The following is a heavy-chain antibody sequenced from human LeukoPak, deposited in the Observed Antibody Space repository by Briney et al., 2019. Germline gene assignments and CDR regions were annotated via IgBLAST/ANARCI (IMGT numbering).Heavy chain of an antibody. CDR2: LNSDGSIT. D-gene: IGHD3-22*01. CDR3: ARNFYETTGFYYDAFDI. Sequence: GGSLRLSCAASGFSFSSYWMHWVRQDPEKGLVWVSCLNSDGSITNYADSVKGRFTISRDNTKNTLYLQMNSLRLEDTAVYYCARNFYETTGFYYDAFDIWGQGTAVTVSS. J-gene: IGHJ3*02. V-gene: IGHV3-74*01. CDR1: GFSFSSYW.